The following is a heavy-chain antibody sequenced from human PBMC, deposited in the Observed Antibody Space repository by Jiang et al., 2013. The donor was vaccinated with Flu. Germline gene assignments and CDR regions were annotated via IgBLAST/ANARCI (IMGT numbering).Heavy chain of an antibody. CDR1: GFTFSSYE. CDR3: ARFFPYDTMPYWYFDL. D-gene: IGHD2-2*01. CDR2: ISVSGSTI. Sequence: QLVESGGGLIQPGGSLRLSCAASGFTFSSYEMNWVRQAPGKGLEWISYISVSGSTIYYADSVKGRFTISRDNAKNSLYLQMNSLRAEDTAVYYCARFFPYDTMPYWYFDLWGRGTLVTVSS. J-gene: IGHJ2*01. V-gene: IGHV3-48*03.